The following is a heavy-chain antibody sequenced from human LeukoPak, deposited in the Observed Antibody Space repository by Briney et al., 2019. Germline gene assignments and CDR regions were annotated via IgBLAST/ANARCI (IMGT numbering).Heavy chain of an antibody. J-gene: IGHJ6*02. CDR3: ARSHYFDSSGYYHYYYGLDV. Sequence: GGSLRLSCAASGFTFSSYSMNWVRQAPGKGLEWVSYISSSSSTIYYADSVKGRFTISRDNAKNTLYLQMNSLRADDTAVYYCARSHYFDSSGYYHYYYGLDVWGQGTTVTVSS. V-gene: IGHV3-48*04. CDR1: GFTFSSYS. D-gene: IGHD3-22*01. CDR2: ISSSSSTI.